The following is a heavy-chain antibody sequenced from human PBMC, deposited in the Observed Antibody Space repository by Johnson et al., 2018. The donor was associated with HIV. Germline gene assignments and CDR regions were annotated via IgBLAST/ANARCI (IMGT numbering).Heavy chain of an antibody. V-gene: IGHV3-7*01. D-gene: IGHD3-22*01. J-gene: IGHJ3*02. CDR1: GFTFSSYW. CDR3: ATSLYYYDSSGFSFDAFDI. CDR2: IKQDGSEK. Sequence: VQLVESGGGLVQPGGSLRLSCAASGFTFSSYWMSWVRQAPGKGLEWVANIKQDGSEKYYVDSVKGRFTISRDNAKNSLYLQMNSLGAEATAVYYCATSLYYYDSSGFSFDAFDIWGQGTLVTVSS.